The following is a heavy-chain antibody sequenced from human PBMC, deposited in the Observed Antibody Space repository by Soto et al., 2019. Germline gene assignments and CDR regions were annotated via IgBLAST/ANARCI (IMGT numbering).Heavy chain of an antibody. CDR1: GFTFSNYA. CDR2: ISYDGSNK. D-gene: IGHD2-8*01. Sequence: GGSLRLSCAASGFTFSNYAIHWVRQAPGKGLEWVAVISYDGSNKYYADSVKGRFTISRDSSKNTLYLQMNSLRAEDTAVYYCARAEPYCKNGACFYLDYWGQGTLVTVSS. CDR3: ARAEPYCKNGACFYLDY. J-gene: IGHJ4*02. V-gene: IGHV3-30-3*01.